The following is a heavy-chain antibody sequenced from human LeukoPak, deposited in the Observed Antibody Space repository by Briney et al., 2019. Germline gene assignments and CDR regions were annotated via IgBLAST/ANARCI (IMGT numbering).Heavy chain of an antibody. J-gene: IGHJ4*02. CDR2: VYYNGDT. Sequence: SETLSLTCTVSGGSVSNSLYYWSWIRQPPGKGLEWIGYVYYNGDTNYNPSLKSRVIISIDTSSNQFSLRLNSMTAADTAVYYCARVLRAASWRSYDYWGQGSLVTVSS. CDR1: GGSVSNSLYY. V-gene: IGHV4-61*01. CDR3: ARVLRAASWRSYDY. D-gene: IGHD5-18*01.